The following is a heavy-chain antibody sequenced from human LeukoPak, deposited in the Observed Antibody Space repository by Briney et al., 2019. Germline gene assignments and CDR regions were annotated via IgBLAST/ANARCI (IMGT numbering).Heavy chain of an antibody. J-gene: IGHJ4*02. CDR2: IYYSGST. CDR1: GGSVSSGSYY. V-gene: IGHV4-61*01. CDR3: AKDGYSGPSDY. Sequence: SETLSLTCTVSGGSVSSGSYYWSWIRQPPGKGLEWIGYIYYSGSTNYNPSLKSRVTISVDTSKNQFSLKLSSVTAADTAVYCCAKDGYSGPSDYWGQGTLVTVSS. D-gene: IGHD5-12*01.